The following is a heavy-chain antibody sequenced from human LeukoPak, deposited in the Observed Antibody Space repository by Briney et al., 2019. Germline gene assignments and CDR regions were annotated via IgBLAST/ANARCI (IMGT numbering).Heavy chain of an antibody. CDR2: VSYDGSNK. Sequence: SGRSLRLSCAASGFNFSNYVMHWVRQAPGKGLEWVSVVSYDGSNKYYADCVKGRFTISRDNSKNTLYLQMNSLRAEDTAVYYCARQPEQLVIGSDPGWFDPWGQGTLVTVSS. J-gene: IGHJ5*02. V-gene: IGHV3-30*01. CDR1: GFNFSNYV. D-gene: IGHD6-6*01. CDR3: ARQPEQLVIGSDPGWFDP.